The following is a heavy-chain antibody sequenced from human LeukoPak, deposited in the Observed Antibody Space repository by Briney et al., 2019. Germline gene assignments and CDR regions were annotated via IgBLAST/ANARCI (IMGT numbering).Heavy chain of an antibody. CDR1: GYTPTELS. CDR3: ATARYSSGNWFDP. V-gene: IGHV1-24*01. D-gene: IGHD6-19*01. CDR2: FDPEDGET. Sequence: SVNFSCKVSGYTPTELSMHWVRPAPGKGRELMGVFDPEDGETIYAQKYQRRVTMTEDTSTDTAYMELSSMRSEDTAVYYCATARYSSGNWFDPWGPGNLASVSS. J-gene: IGHJ5*02.